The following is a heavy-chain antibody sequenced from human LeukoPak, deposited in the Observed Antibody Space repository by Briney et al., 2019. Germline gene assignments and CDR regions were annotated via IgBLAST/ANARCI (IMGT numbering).Heavy chain of an antibody. CDR1: GFTFSNYY. Sequence: QPGRSLRLSCAASGFTFSNYYMSWVRQAPGEGLEWVSGINKNGDTTYYADSVKGRFTISRDNSKSTLFLQINSLRADDTAVYYCAKDIHNWGSDYWGQGTLVTVSS. J-gene: IGHJ4*02. D-gene: IGHD7-27*01. CDR2: INKNGDTT. V-gene: IGHV3-23*01. CDR3: AKDIHNWGSDY.